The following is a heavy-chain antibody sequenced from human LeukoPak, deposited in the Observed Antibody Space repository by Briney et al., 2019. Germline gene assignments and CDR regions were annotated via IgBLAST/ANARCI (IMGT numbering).Heavy chain of an antibody. V-gene: IGHV3-48*01. CDR2: ISSSGSTR. CDR1: GFTFSRYN. CDR3: ARDVADYGDYIEYYFDY. D-gene: IGHD4-17*01. J-gene: IGHJ4*02. Sequence: GGSLRLSCAASGFTFSRYNMNWIRQAPGKGLEWVSYISSSGSTRYYTDSVKGRSTISRDNAKNSLYLQMNSLRAEDTAVYYCARDVADYGDYIEYYFDYWGQGTLVTVSS.